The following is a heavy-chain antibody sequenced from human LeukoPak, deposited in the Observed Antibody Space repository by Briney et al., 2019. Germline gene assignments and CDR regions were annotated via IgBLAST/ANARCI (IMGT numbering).Heavy chain of an antibody. D-gene: IGHD4-11*01. CDR1: GFTFGKYW. V-gene: IGHV3-7*03. Sequence: GGSLRLSCVASGFTFGKYWMSWVRQAPGKGLEWVANIKLDGSEKNYVDSVKGRFTISRDNTKNSLYLQMNSLRAEDTAVYYCARAVHDYNDYQTPGYWGQGTLVTVSS. J-gene: IGHJ4*02. CDR3: ARAVHDYNDYQTPGY. CDR2: IKLDGSEK.